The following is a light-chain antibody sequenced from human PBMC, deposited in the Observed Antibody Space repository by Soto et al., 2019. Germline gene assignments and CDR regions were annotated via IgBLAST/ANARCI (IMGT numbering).Light chain of an antibody. J-gene: IGKJ4*01. V-gene: IGKV3-15*01. CDR1: QSVNIN. CDR2: GTS. CDR3: QQYNDWPPLT. Sequence: EIVMTQSPATLSVSPGERATLSCRASQSVNINLAWYQQKPGQAPRLLIYGTSTRATGVPARFSGSGPGTEFTLTISNLQSEDFAVYYCQQYNDWPPLTFGGGTKVDIK.